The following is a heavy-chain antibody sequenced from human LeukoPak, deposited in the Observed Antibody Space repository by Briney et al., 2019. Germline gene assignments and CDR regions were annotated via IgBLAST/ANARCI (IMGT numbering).Heavy chain of an antibody. J-gene: IGHJ6*03. Sequence: SETLSLTCAVSSGTISSSIYYWGWIRQPPGKGLEWIGTIYYTGNTDLNPSLKSRVTISVDTSRNQSSLKLSFATAADTAVYYCARGYRGSIPADYYFYYYMDVWGKGTTVTVSS. CDR3: ARGYRGSIPADYYFYYYMDV. D-gene: IGHD2-2*01. CDR1: SGTISSSIYY. CDR2: IYYTGNT. V-gene: IGHV4-39*01.